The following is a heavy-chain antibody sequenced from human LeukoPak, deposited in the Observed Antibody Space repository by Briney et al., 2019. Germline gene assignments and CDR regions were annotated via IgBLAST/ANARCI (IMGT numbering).Heavy chain of an antibody. CDR3: ARGKGYCSSTSCYDYYYYYGMDV. V-gene: IGHV3-7*02. CDR1: GFTFLNYW. D-gene: IGHD2-2*01. J-gene: IGHJ6*02. Sequence: PGGSLRLSCAASGFTFLNYWMTWVRQAPGKGLEWVANIKQDGRDKYYVGSVEGRFTISRDNAKNSLYLQMNSLRAEDTAVYYCARGKGYCSSTSCYDYYYYYGMDVWGQGTTVTVSS. CDR2: IKQDGRDK.